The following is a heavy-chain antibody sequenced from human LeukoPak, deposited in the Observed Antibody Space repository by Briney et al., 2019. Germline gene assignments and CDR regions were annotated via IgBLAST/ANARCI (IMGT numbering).Heavy chain of an antibody. CDR3: ARDLSWFGDTNWFDP. V-gene: IGHV1-69*04. CDR2: IIPILGIA. J-gene: IGHJ5*02. CDR1: GGTFSSYA. D-gene: IGHD3-10*01. Sequence: SVKVSCKASGGTFSSYAISWVRQAPGQGLEWMGRIIPILGIANYAQKFQGRVTITADKSTSTAYMELSSLRSEDTAVYYCARDLSWFGDTNWFDPWGQGTLVTVSS.